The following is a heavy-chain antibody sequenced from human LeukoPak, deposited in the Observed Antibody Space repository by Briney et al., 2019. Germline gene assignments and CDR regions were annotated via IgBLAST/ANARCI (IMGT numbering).Heavy chain of an antibody. D-gene: IGHD3-10*01. Sequence: GGSLRLSCAASGFTFSSYSMNWVRQAPGKGLEWVSSIGSSSSYIYYADSVKGRFTISRDNAKNSLYLQMNSLRAEDTAVYSCARLYYYGSGFDPWGQGTLVTVSS. CDR3: ARLYYYGSGFDP. CDR1: GFTFSSYS. J-gene: IGHJ5*02. V-gene: IGHV3-21*01. CDR2: IGSSSSYI.